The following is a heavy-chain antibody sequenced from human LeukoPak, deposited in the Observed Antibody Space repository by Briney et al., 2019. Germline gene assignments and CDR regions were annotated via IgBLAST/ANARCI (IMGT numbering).Heavy chain of an antibody. V-gene: IGHV3-7*01. Sequence: PGGSLRLSCAASGFIFNKYWMSWVRQAPGKGLEWVANIKQDGSEKYYADPVQGRFTISRDNAQNSVYLQMNSVRAEDTAVYYCARIGYSSSCFDYWGQGTPVAVSS. CDR2: IKQDGSEK. CDR3: ARIGYSSSCFDY. CDR1: GFIFNKYW. D-gene: IGHD6-13*01. J-gene: IGHJ4*02.